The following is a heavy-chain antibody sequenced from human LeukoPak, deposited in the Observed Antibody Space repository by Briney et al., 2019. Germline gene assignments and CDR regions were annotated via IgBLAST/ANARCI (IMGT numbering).Heavy chain of an antibody. V-gene: IGHV4-4*07. Sequence: SETLSLXCTVSGGSISSYYWSWIRQPAGKGLEWIGRIYTSGSTNYNPSLKSRVTMSVDTSKNQFSLKLSSVTAADTAVYYCARDGYYYDSSGYYYKDYYYMDVWGKGTTVTVSS. CDR3: ARDGYYYDSSGYYYKDYYYMDV. CDR1: GGSISSYY. CDR2: IYTSGST. J-gene: IGHJ6*03. D-gene: IGHD3-22*01.